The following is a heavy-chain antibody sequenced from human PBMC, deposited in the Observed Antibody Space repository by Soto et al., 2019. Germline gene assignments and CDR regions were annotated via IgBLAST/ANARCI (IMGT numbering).Heavy chain of an antibody. J-gene: IGHJ6*02. Sequence: GASVKVSCKASGYTFTGYYMHWVRQAPGQGLEWMGWINPNSGGTNYAQKFQGRVTMTRDTSISTAYMELSRLRSDDTAVYYCARGGVLRYFDWLSLYGMDVWGQGTTVTVSS. D-gene: IGHD3-9*01. CDR3: ARGGVLRYFDWLSLYGMDV. CDR1: GYTFTGYY. V-gene: IGHV1-2*02. CDR2: INPNSGGT.